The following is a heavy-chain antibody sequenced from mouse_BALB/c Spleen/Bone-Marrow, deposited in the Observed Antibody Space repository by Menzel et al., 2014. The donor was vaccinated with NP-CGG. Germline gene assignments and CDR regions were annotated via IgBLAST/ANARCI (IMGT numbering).Heavy chain of an antibody. CDR3: ANYYYGSSYGFAY. Sequence: VTLKESGAELVKPGASVKLSCTASGFNIKDTYMHWVKQRPEQGLEWIGRIDPANGNTKYDPKFQGKATITADTSSNTAYLQLSSLTSEDTAVYYCANYYYGSSYGFAYLGQGTLVTVSA. CDR2: IDPANGNT. J-gene: IGHJ3*01. CDR1: GFNIKDTY. D-gene: IGHD1-1*01. V-gene: IGHV14-3*02.